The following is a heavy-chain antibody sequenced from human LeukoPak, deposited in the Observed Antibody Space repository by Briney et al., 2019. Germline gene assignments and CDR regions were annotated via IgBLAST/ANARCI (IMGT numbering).Heavy chain of an antibody. J-gene: IGHJ3*02. CDR1: GGSISSGSYY. D-gene: IGHD3-10*01. V-gene: IGHV4-61*02. CDR3: ARRLRDAFDI. CDR2: IYTSGST. Sequence: SETLSLTCSVSGGSISSGSYYWRWIRQPAGKGLEWIGRIYTSGSTNYNPSLKSRVTISVDTSKNQFSLKLSSVTAADTAVYYCARRLRDAFDIWGQGTMVTVSS.